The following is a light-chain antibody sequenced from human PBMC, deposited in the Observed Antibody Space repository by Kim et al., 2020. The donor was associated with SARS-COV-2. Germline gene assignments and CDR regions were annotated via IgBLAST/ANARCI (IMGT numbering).Light chain of an antibody. Sequence: DIQMTQSPSAMSASVGDRVTITCRATQAIGNSVAWFQQKPGKVPKRLIYAASSLQSGVPSRFSGSGSGTEFTLTIIGLQPEDFATYYCLQHSTYPLTFGGGTKVDIK. V-gene: IGKV1-17*03. CDR1: QAIGNS. CDR2: AAS. J-gene: IGKJ4*01. CDR3: LQHSTYPLT.